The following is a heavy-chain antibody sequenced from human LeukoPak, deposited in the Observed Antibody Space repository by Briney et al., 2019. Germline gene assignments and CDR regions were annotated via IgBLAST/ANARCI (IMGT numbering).Heavy chain of an antibody. Sequence: GGSLRLSCAASEFTFSGYTLNWVRQAPGKGLEWVASISAGSDYSYYAPSVRGRFTISRDNAKDSLFLQMNSLRADDTAVYYCARDLGYCSSSNCGHYFYGLDVWGQGTTVAVSS. CDR1: EFTFSGYT. V-gene: IGHV3-21*01. CDR3: ARDLGYCSSSNCGHYFYGLDV. CDR2: ISAGSDYS. J-gene: IGHJ6*02. D-gene: IGHD2-2*01.